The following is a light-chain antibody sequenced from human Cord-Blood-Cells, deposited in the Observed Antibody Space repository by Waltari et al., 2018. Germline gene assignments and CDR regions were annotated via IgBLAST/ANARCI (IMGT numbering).Light chain of an antibody. CDR2: KDS. CDR1: ALPKQY. V-gene: IGLV3-25*03. J-gene: IGLJ3*02. CDR3: QSADSSGTHWV. Sequence: SYELTQPPSVSVSPGQTARTTCSGDALPKQYAYWYQQKPGQAPVLVIYKDSERPPGIPERFSGSSSGTTVTLTISGVQAEDEADYYCQSADSSGTHWVFGGGTKLTVL.